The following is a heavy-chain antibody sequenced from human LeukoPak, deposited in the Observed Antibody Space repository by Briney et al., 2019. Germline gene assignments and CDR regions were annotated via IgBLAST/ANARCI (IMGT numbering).Heavy chain of an antibody. CDR3: ARRERYSGSYGYYYYMDV. J-gene: IGHJ6*03. CDR2: IYYSGST. V-gene: IGHV4-59*08. CDR1: GGSISRYY. D-gene: IGHD1-26*01. Sequence: SETLSLTCTVSGGSISRYYWSWIRQPPGKGLEWIGYIYYSGSTNYNPSLKSRVTISVDTSKNQFSLKLSSVTAADTAVYYCARRERYSGSYGYYYYMDVWGKGTTVTVSS.